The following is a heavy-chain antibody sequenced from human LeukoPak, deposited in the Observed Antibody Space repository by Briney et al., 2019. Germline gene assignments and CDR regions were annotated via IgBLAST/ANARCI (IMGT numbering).Heavy chain of an antibody. CDR1: GGSFSGYY. J-gene: IGHJ4*02. Sequence: SETLSLTCAVYGGSFSGYYWSWIRQPPGKGLEWIGEINHSGSTNYNPSLKSRVTISVDTSKNQFSLKLSSVTAADTAVYYCARTDPFLKAGFDYWGQGTLVTVSS. CDR2: INHSGST. D-gene: IGHD2/OR15-2a*01. V-gene: IGHV4-34*01. CDR3: ARTDPFLKAGFDY.